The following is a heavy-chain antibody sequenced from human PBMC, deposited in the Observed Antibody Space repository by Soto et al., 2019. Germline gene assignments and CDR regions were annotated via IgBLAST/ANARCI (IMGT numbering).Heavy chain of an antibody. V-gene: IGHV3-30*18. CDR2: ISYDVTNK. J-gene: IGHJ4*02. CDR1: GFSFISYG. D-gene: IGHD6-19*01. CDR3: AKDLRIAVAGTDYFDS. Sequence: GGSLRLSCAASGFSFISYGMHWVPQAPCKGLECVAVISYDVTNKYYADSVKGRFTISRDNSKNTLHLQMNSLRAEDTAVYYCAKDLRIAVAGTDYFDSCGQGTLVTV.